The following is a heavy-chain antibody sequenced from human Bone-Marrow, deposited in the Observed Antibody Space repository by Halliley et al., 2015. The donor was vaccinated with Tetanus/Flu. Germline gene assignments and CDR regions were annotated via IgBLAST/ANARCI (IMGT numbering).Heavy chain of an antibody. Sequence: QLVQSGADVKTPGASVKVSCKASGYTFTSYDITWVRQATGQGLEWMGWMNPNSGNTGYAQKFQGRVTMTRNTAIRTAYMELSSRRSEDTAVYYCGRVGGSVDPWGQGTLVTVSS. CDR1: GYTFTSYD. J-gene: IGHJ5*02. CDR2: MNPNSGNT. CDR3: GRVGGSVDP. V-gene: IGHV1-8*01. D-gene: IGHD3-10*01.